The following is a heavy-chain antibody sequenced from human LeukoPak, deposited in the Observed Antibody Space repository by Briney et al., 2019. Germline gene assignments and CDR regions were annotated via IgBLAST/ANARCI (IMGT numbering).Heavy chain of an antibody. Sequence: QPGGSLRLSCAASGFTFSSYEMNWVRQAPGKGLEWVSAISGSGGSTYYADSVKGRFTISRDNSKNTLYLQMNSLRAEDTAVYYCAKASITMVRGVITPTSFDYWGQGTLVTVSS. CDR2: ISGSGGST. CDR3: AKASITMVRGVITPTSFDY. D-gene: IGHD3-10*01. V-gene: IGHV3-23*01. CDR1: GFTFSSYE. J-gene: IGHJ4*02.